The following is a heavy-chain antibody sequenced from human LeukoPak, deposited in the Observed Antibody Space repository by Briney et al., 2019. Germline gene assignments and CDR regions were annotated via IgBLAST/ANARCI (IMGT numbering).Heavy chain of an antibody. CDR2: ISGSGAST. D-gene: IGHD3-3*01. CDR1: GFTFSSYA. CDR3: AKDLKVDYWSGSEYYYYYMDV. Sequence: GGSLRLSCAASGFTFSSYAMSWLRQPPAKGLEWVSAISGSGASTYYSDSVEGRLTPSRDTSQHPLALQMNRLTAGDTAVYFCAKDLKVDYWSGSEYYYYYMDVWGKGTTVTVSS. V-gene: IGHV3-23*01. J-gene: IGHJ6*03.